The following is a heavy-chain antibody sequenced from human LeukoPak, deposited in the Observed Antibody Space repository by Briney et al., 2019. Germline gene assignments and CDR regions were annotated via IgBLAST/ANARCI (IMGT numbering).Heavy chain of an antibody. CDR3: AKDRGDHLFDY. D-gene: IGHD2-21*02. J-gene: IGHJ4*02. CDR1: GFTFSNYA. Sequence: GGSLRLSCAASGFTFSNYAMKWVRQAPGKGLEWVSAISGSGGSTYYADSVKGRFTISRDNSKNTLYLQMNSLRAEDTAVYYCAKDRGDHLFDYWGQGTLVTVSS. CDR2: ISGSGGST. V-gene: IGHV3-23*01.